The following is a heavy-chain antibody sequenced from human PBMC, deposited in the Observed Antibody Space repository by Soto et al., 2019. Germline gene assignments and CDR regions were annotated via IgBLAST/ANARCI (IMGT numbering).Heavy chain of an antibody. CDR3: ARGGGDEGVSYYGMDV. J-gene: IGHJ6*02. CDR2: IYHSGST. V-gene: IGHV4-4*02. CDR1: GGSISSSNW. Sequence: SKPLSLTCSVSGGSISSSNWCRWVRQPPGKGLEWIGEIYHSGSTNYNPSLKSRVTISVDKSKNQFSLKLSSVTAADTAVYYCARGGGDEGVSYYGMDVWGQGPTDTVPS. D-gene: IGHD3-10*01.